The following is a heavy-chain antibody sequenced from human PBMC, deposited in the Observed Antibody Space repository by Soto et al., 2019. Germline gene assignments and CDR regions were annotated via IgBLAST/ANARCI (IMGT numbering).Heavy chain of an antibody. Sequence: QVQLQESGPGLVKPSGTLSLTCAVSSGSISSSNWWSWVRQPPGKGLEWIGEIYHSGSTNYNPSLKSRVTISVDKSKNQFSLKLSSVTAADTAVYYCARAVEYDFWSGYYSSWFDHWGQGTLVTVSS. CDR3: ARAVEYDFWSGYYSSWFDH. V-gene: IGHV4-4*02. D-gene: IGHD3-3*01. CDR1: SGSISSSNW. CDR2: IYHSGST. J-gene: IGHJ5*02.